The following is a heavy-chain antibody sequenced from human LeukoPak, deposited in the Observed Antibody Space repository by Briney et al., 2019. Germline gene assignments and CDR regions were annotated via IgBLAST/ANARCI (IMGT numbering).Heavy chain of an antibody. Sequence: PGGSLRLSCAASGFTVSSNYVSWVRQAPGKGLEWVSVIYSGGSTYYADSVKGRFTISRDNSKNTLYLQVNSLRAEDTAVYYCAREVPYGYYYDSSWYFDLWGRGTLVTVSS. D-gene: IGHD3-22*01. CDR1: GFTVSSNY. CDR2: IYSGGST. J-gene: IGHJ2*01. CDR3: AREVPYGYYYDSSWYFDL. V-gene: IGHV3-66*01.